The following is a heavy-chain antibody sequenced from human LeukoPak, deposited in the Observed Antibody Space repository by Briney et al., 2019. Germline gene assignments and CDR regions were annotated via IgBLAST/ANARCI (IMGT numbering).Heavy chain of an antibody. CDR1: GFTFSSYG. CDR2: ISSSSGTI. CDR3: ASSIVADGTSPFDY. V-gene: IGHV3-48*04. D-gene: IGHD6-13*01. Sequence: GGSLRLSCAASGFTFSSYGMNWVRQAPGKGLEWVSYISSSSGTIYYADSVRGRFTISRDNAKNSLYLQMNSLRAEDTAVYYCASSIVADGTSPFDYWGQGTLVTVSS. J-gene: IGHJ4*02.